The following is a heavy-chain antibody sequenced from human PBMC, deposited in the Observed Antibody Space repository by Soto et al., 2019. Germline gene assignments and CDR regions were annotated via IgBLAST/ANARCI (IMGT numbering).Heavy chain of an antibody. CDR2: IDHSGTT. CDR3: TRGRPPRY. V-gene: IGHV4-34*01. Sequence: SETLSLTCAVYGESFSGYYWSWIRQPPGKGLEWIGDIDHSGTTHYNPSLKNRVTILIDTSKKHFSLNLTSVTAADTAAYFCTRGRPPRYWGQGTMVTVSS. CDR1: GESFSGYY. J-gene: IGHJ4*02.